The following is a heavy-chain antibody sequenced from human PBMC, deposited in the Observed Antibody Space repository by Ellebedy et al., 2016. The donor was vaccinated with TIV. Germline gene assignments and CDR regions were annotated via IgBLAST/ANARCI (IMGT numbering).Heavy chain of an antibody. D-gene: IGHD2-2*01. CDR3: ASWGIYCSSTSCYGDYYYYGMDV. CDR2: ISGSGGST. Sequence: GESLKISXAASGFTFSSYAMSWVRQAPGKGLEWVSAISGSGGSTYYADSVKGRFTISRDNSKNTLYLQMNSLRAEDTAVYYCASWGIYCSSTSCYGDYYYYGMDVWGQGTTVTVSS. V-gene: IGHV3-23*01. CDR1: GFTFSSYA. J-gene: IGHJ6*02.